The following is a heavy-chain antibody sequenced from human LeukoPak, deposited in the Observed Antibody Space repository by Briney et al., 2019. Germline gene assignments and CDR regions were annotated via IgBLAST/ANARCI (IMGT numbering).Heavy chain of an antibody. Sequence: ASQTLSLTCTVSGGSISSVDYYWSWIREPAGKGLEWIGRIYTSGSTNYNPSLKSRVTMSVDTSKNQFSLKLSSVTAADTAVYYCASHYDSSGYLSYAFDIWGQGTMVTVSS. D-gene: IGHD3-22*01. CDR1: GGSISSVDYY. CDR3: ASHYDSSGYLSYAFDI. V-gene: IGHV4-61*02. J-gene: IGHJ3*02. CDR2: IYTSGST.